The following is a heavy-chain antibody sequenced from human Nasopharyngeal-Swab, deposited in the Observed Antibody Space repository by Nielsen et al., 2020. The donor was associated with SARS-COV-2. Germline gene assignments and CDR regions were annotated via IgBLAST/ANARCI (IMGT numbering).Heavy chain of an antibody. CDR3: ARGNKKHTAMVPYWYFDL. D-gene: IGHD5-18*01. Sequence: GESLKISCAASGFTFSTYSMNWVRQAPGKGLEWVASISIGSSYTLYADSVKGRFTISRDNAKNSLYLQMNSLRAEDTAVYYCARGNKKHTAMVPYWYFDLWGRGTLVTVSS. J-gene: IGHJ2*01. V-gene: IGHV3-21*01. CDR1: GFTFSTYS. CDR2: ISIGSSYT.